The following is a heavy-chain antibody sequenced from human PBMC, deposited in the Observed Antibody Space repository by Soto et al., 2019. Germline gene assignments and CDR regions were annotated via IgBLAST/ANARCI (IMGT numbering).Heavy chain of an antibody. D-gene: IGHD2-15*01. J-gene: IGHJ3*02. CDR3: ARPGLTPRGGGAFDI. CDR1: GGSISSYY. Sequence: GSLRLSCTVSGGSISSYYWSWIRQPPGKGLEWIGYIYYSGSTNYNPSLKSRVTISVDTSKNQFSLKLSSVTAADTAVYYCARPGLTPRGGGAFDIWGQGTMVTVSS. V-gene: IGHV4-59*08. CDR2: IYYSGST.